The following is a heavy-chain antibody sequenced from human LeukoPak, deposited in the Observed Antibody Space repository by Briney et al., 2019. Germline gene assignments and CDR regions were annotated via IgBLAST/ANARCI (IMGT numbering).Heavy chain of an antibody. D-gene: IGHD3-22*01. J-gene: IGHJ4*02. CDR1: GYTFTGYY. CDR3: ARPGYYDSSGYYYSPFDY. V-gene: IGHV1-2*02. CDR2: INPNSGGT. Sequence: GAPVKVSCEASGYTFTGYYMHWVRQAPGQGLEWMGWINPNSGGTNYAQKFQGRVTMTRDTSISTAYMELSRLRSDDTAVYYCARPGYYDSSGYYYSPFDYWGQGTLVTVSS.